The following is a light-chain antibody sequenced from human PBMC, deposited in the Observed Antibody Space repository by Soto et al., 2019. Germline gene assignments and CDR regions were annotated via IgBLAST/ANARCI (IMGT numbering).Light chain of an antibody. Sequence: QSVLTQPPSVSAAPGQRVTISCSGSSSNIANNYVSWYQQLPGTAPKLLISENNRRPSGISDRFSGSKSGTSATLGITGLQSGDEADYYCGTWDSSLSAWVFCGGTKLTVL. J-gene: IGLJ3*02. CDR3: GTWDSSLSAWV. CDR2: ENN. CDR1: SSNIANNY. V-gene: IGLV1-51*01.